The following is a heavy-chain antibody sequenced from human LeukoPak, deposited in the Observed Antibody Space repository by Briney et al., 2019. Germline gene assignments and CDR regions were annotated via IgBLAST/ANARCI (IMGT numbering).Heavy chain of an antibody. J-gene: IGHJ4*02. CDR2: IKQDGREK. V-gene: IGHV3-7*01. CDR1: GFTFSSYW. Sequence: GGSLRLSCAASGFTFSSYWMSWVRQAPGKGLEWVANIKQDGREKYYVDSVKGRFTISRDNAKNSLYLQVNSLRAEDTAVYYCARSGYDPNPHFDYWDQGTLVTVSS. D-gene: IGHD5-12*01. CDR3: ARSGYDPNPHFDY.